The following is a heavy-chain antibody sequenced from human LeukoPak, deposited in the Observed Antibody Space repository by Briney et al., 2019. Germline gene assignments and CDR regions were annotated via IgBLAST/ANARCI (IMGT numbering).Heavy chain of an antibody. J-gene: IGHJ4*02. Sequence: GGSLRLSCAASGFTFSSYSMNWVRRAPGKGLEWVSSISTSSSYIYYADSVRGRFTISRDNAKNSLYLQMNSLRAEDTAVYYCARDEFYSYGERNFDYWGQGTLVTVSS. D-gene: IGHD5-18*01. CDR1: GFTFSSYS. CDR3: ARDEFYSYGERNFDY. CDR2: ISTSSSYI. V-gene: IGHV3-21*01.